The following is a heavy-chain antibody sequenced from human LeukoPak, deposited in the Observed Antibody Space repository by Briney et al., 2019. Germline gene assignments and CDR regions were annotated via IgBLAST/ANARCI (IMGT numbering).Heavy chain of an antibody. CDR1: GYTGTSYD. CDR2: VNPSGGST. CDR3: ARDGGYSPKCYYGMDV. Sequence: ASVKVSCKASGYTGTSYDMHWVRQAPGQGLEWMGIVNPSGGSTSYAQKCQGRVTMTRDTSTSTVYIELSSMRSDDTAVYYCARDGGYSPKCYYGMDVWGQGTTVTVSS. J-gene: IGHJ6*02. D-gene: IGHD5-18*01. V-gene: IGHV1-46*01.